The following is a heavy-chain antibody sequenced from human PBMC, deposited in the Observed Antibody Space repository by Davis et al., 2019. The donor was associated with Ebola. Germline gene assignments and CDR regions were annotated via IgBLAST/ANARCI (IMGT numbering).Heavy chain of an antibody. Sequence: GESLKISCAASGFTFSSYWMSWVRQAPGKGLEWVANIKQDGSEKYYVDSVKGRFTISRDNAKNSLYLQMNSLRAEDTAVYYCARDEYNYGYYYYYMDVWGKGTTVTVSS. CDR3: ARDEYNYGYYYYYMDV. V-gene: IGHV3-7*01. J-gene: IGHJ6*03. D-gene: IGHD5-18*01. CDR1: GFTFSSYW. CDR2: IKQDGSEK.